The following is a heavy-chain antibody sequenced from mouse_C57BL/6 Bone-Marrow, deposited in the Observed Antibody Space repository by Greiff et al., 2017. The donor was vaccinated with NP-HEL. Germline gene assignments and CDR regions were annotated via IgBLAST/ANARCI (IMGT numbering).Heavy chain of an antibody. V-gene: IGHV1-69*01. J-gene: IGHJ1*03. Sequence: QVQLQQPGAELVMPGASVKLSCKASGYTFTSYWMHWVKQRPGQGLEWIGEIDPSDSYTNYNQKFKGKSTLTVDKSSSTAYMQLSSLTSEDSAVYYGAGDYYGSSYGYFDVWGTGTTVTVSS. D-gene: IGHD1-1*01. CDR1: GYTFTSYW. CDR3: AGDYYGSSYGYFDV. CDR2: IDPSDSYT.